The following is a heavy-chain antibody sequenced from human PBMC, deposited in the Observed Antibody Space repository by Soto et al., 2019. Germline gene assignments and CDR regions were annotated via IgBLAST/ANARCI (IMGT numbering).Heavy chain of an antibody. J-gene: IGHJ3*02. CDR1: GGSISSYY. Sequence: SETLSLTCTVSGGSISSYYWSWIRQPPGKGLEWIGYIYYSGSTNYNPSLKSRVTISVDTSKNQFSLKLNSVTAADTAVYYCARHRTPYSYGSGSYPYDAFDIWGQGTMVTVSS. D-gene: IGHD3-10*01. V-gene: IGHV4-59*08. CDR3: ARHRTPYSYGSGSYPYDAFDI. CDR2: IYYSGST.